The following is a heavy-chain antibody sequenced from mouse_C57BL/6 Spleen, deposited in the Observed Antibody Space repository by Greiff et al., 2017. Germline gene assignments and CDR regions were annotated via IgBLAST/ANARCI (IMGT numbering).Heavy chain of an antibody. V-gene: IGHV1-80*01. CDR3: ARPQAYAMDY. J-gene: IGHJ4*01. CDR2: IYPGDGDT. CDR1: GYAFSSYW. D-gene: IGHD3-2*02. Sequence: VKLQESGAELVKPGASVKISCKASGYAFSSYWMNWVKQRPGKGLEWIGQIYPGDGDTNYNGKFKGKATLTADKSSSTAYMQLSSLTSEDSAVYFCARPQAYAMDYWGQGTSVTVSS.